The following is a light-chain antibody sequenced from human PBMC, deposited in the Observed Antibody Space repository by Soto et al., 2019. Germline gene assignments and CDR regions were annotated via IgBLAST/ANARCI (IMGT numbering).Light chain of an antibody. Sequence: DIQMTQSPSSLSASVVDRVNITCRASQSISSYVNWSKQKPGKAPKLPSDAESSLQSGVQSRGSGRGEGTDCTLNSSSLQTEDVATYYCQQSYSTLWTFGQGTKVDIK. CDR1: QSISSY. V-gene: IGKV1-39*01. CDR2: AES. J-gene: IGKJ1*01. CDR3: QQSYSTLWT.